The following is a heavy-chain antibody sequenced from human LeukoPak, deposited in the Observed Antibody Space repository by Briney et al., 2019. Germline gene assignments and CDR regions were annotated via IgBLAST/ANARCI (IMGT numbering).Heavy chain of an antibody. J-gene: IGHJ4*02. Sequence: ASVKVSCKASGYTFTGYYMHWVRQAPGQGLELMGWINPNSGGTNYAQKFQGRVTMTRDTSISTAYMELSRLRSDDTAVYYCARSPVIVVVPAATDYWGQGTLVTVSS. CDR1: GYTFTGYY. CDR2: INPNSGGT. CDR3: ARSPVIVVVPAATDY. D-gene: IGHD2-2*01. V-gene: IGHV1-2*02.